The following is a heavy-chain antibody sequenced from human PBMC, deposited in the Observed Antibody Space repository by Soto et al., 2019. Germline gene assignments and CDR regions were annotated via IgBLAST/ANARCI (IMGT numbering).Heavy chain of an antibody. CDR2: IYTSGST. V-gene: IGHV4-4*07. CDR3: ARACSSTSCSAYPYYYGMDV. D-gene: IGHD2-2*01. Sequence: SETLSLTCTVSGGSISSYYWNWIRQPAGKGLEWLGRIYTSGSTNYNPSLKSRVTMSVDTSKNQFSLKLSPVTAADTAVYYCARACSSTSCSAYPYYYGMDVWGQGTTVPVSS. J-gene: IGHJ6*02. CDR1: GGSISSYY.